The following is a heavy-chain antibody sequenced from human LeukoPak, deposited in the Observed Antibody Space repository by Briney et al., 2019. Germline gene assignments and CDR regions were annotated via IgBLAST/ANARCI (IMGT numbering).Heavy chain of an antibody. D-gene: IGHD3-9*01. Sequence: GGSLRLSCAASGFTFSSYWMHWVRQAPGKGLVWVSRINSDGSSTSYADSVKGRFTISRDNSKNTLYLQMNSLRAEDTAVYYCAKDNDIYYYMDVWGKGTTVTISS. CDR1: GFTFSSYW. CDR2: INSDGSST. V-gene: IGHV3-74*01. CDR3: AKDNDIYYYMDV. J-gene: IGHJ6*03.